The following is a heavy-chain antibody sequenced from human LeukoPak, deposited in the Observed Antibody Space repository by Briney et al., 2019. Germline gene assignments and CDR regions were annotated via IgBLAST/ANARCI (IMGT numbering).Heavy chain of an antibody. CDR3: ARKRRLDNYYGSGSYPY. CDR2: IYYSGST. V-gene: IGHV4-39*07. J-gene: IGHJ4*02. CDR1: GGSISSSSYY. D-gene: IGHD3-10*01. Sequence: SETLSLTCTVSGGSISSSSYYWGWIRQPPGKGLEWIGSIYYSGSTYYNPSLKSRVTISVDTSKNQFSLKLSSVTAADTAVYYCARKRRLDNYYGSGSYPYWGQGTLVTVSS.